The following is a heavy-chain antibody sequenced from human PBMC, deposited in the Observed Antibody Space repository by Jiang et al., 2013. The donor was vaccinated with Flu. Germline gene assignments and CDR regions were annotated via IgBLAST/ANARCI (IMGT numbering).Heavy chain of an antibody. CDR3: ARISQRELGIEEAFWVFDY. D-gene: IGHD7-27*01. J-gene: IGHJ4*02. CDR2: IDWDDDK. V-gene: IGHV2-70*11. CDR1: GFSLSTSGMC. Sequence: CTFSGFSLSTSGMCVSWIRQPPGKALEWLARIDWDDDKYYSTSLKTRLTISKDTSKNQVVLTMTNMDPVDTATYYCARISQRELGIEEAFWVFDYWGQGTLVTVSS.